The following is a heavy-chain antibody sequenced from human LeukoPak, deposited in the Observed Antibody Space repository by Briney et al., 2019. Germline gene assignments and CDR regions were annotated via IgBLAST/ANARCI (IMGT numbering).Heavy chain of an antibody. Sequence: GGSLRLSCVASGFTFSSFAMAWVRQAPGKGLEWVSAISGSGVTTHYAGSVKGRFSISRDNSKNTLYLQMNSLRAEDTALYYCARSVPDYTRFDYWGQGALVTVSS. D-gene: IGHD4-11*01. CDR3: ARSVPDYTRFDY. CDR2: ISGSGVTT. V-gene: IGHV3-23*01. CDR1: GFTFSSFA. J-gene: IGHJ4*02.